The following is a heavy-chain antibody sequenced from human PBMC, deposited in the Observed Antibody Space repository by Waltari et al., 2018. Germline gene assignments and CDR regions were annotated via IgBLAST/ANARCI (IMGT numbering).Heavy chain of an antibody. J-gene: IGHJ4*02. CDR2: ISSNGGST. CDR1: GFPFSSYA. Sequence: EVQLVESGGGLVQPGGSLRLSCAASGFPFSSYAMHWVRQAPGKGLEYVSAISSNGGSTYYANSVKGRFTISRDNSKNTLYLQMGSLRAEDMAVYYCASYDYWGQGTLVTVSS. CDR3: ASYDY. V-gene: IGHV3-64*01.